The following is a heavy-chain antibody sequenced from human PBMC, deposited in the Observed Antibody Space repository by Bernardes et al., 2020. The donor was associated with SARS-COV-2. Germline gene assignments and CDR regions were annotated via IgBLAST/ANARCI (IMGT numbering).Heavy chain of an antibody. CDR3: AAVSCSSTSCYDAFDI. V-gene: IGHV1-58*02. Sequence: SVKVSCKASGFTFTSSAMQWVRQARGQRLEWIGWIVVGSGNTNYAQKFQERVTITRDMSTSTAYMELSSLRSEDTAVYYCAAVSCSSTSCYDAFDIWGQGTMVTVSS. D-gene: IGHD2-2*01. J-gene: IGHJ3*02. CDR1: GFTFTSSA. CDR2: IVVGSGNT.